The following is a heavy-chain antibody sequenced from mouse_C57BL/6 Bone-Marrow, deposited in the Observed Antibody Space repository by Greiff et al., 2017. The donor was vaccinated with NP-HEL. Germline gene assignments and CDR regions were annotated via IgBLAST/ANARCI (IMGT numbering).Heavy chain of an antibody. CDR2: IDPSDSYT. Sequence: QVQLQQPGAELVKPGASVKLSCKASGYTFTSYWMQWVKQRPGQGLEWIGEIDPSDSYTNYNQKFKGKATLTVDTSSSTAYMQLSSLPSEDSAVYYCARGRQLRLLYYFDYWGQGTTLTVSS. CDR1: GYTFTSYW. CDR3: ARGRQLRLLYYFDY. D-gene: IGHD3-2*02. J-gene: IGHJ2*01. V-gene: IGHV1-50*01.